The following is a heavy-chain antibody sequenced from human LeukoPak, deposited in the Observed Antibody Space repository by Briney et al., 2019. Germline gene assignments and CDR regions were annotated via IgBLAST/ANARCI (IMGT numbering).Heavy chain of an antibody. J-gene: IGHJ4*02. D-gene: IGHD2-2*01. CDR2: IYYSGST. V-gene: IGHV4-31*03. CDR1: GGSISSGGYY. CDR3: ARASSPGYYFDF. Sequence: SETLSLTCSVSGGSISSGGYYWTWIRHRPGKGLEWIGYIYYSGSTYYNPSLKSRVIISLDTSKNQFSLKLSSVTAAASAVYYCARASSPGYYFDFWGQGTLVTVSS.